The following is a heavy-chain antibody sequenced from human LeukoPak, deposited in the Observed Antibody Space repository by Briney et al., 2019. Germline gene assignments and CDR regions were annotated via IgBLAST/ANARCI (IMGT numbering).Heavy chain of an antibody. CDR3: AGESSGSGNWYFDL. CDR2: SNKDGSDT. V-gene: IGHV3-74*01. Sequence: GGSLRLSCAVSGFTFSSYWMNWVRQAPGKGLVWVSRSNKDGSDTRYADSVKGRFTISRDNAKNTLYLQMTSLRAEDTAVYYCAGESSGSGNWYFDLWGRGTLVTVSS. D-gene: IGHD3-10*01. J-gene: IGHJ2*01. CDR1: GFTFSSYW.